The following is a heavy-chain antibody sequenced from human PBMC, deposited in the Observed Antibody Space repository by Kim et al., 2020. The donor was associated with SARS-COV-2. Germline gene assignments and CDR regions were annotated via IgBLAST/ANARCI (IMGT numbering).Heavy chain of an antibody. J-gene: IGHJ4*02. D-gene: IGHD6-19*01. Sequence: SETLSLTCTVSGGSISSSSYYWGWIRQPPGKGLEWIGSIYYSGSTYYNPSLKSRVTISVDTSKNQFSLKLSSVTAADTAVYYCARVAVAGNKRGFDYWGQGTLVTVSS. CDR3: ARVAVAGNKRGFDY. CDR2: IYYSGST. V-gene: IGHV4-39*01. CDR1: GGSISSSSYY.